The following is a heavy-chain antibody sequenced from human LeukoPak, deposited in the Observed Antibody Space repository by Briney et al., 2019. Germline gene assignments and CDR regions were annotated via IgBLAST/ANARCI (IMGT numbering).Heavy chain of an antibody. Sequence: GGSLRLSCAASGFTFSSYSMNWVRQAPGKGLEWVSYISSSSSTIYYADSVKGRFTISRDNAKNSLYPQMNSLRAEDTAVYYCASKAGRIVGASFDYWGQGTLVTVSS. J-gene: IGHJ4*02. D-gene: IGHD1-26*01. CDR1: GFTFSSYS. CDR2: ISSSSSTI. CDR3: ASKAGRIVGASFDY. V-gene: IGHV3-48*04.